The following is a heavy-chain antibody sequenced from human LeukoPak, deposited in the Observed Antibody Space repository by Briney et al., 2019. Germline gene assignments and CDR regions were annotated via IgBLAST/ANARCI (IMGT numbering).Heavy chain of an antibody. CDR3: TTGWGGGWDGDY. J-gene: IGHJ4*02. Sequence: GGSLRLSCAASGFTFSNAWMSWVRQAPGKGLEWVGLIKSKTDGGTTDYAAPVKGRVTISRDDSKNTLYLQMNSLKTEDTAVYYCTTGWGGGWDGDYWGQGTLVTVSS. CDR2: IKSKTDGGTT. V-gene: IGHV3-15*01. CDR1: GFTFSNAW. D-gene: IGHD2-15*01.